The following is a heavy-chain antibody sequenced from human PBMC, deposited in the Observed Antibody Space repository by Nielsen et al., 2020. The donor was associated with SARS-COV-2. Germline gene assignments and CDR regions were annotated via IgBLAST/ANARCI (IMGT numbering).Heavy chain of an antibody. CDR1: GGSISSYY. CDR3: ARGRKLGYGCYYYGMDV. CDR2: IYYSGST. J-gene: IGHJ6*02. V-gene: IGHV4-59*12. D-gene: IGHD2-15*01. Sequence: SETLSLTCTVSGGSISSYYWSWIRQPPGKGLEWIGYIYYSGSTNYNPSLKSRVTISVDTSKNQFSLKLSSVTAADTAVYYCARGRKLGYGCYYYGMDVWGQGTTVTVSS.